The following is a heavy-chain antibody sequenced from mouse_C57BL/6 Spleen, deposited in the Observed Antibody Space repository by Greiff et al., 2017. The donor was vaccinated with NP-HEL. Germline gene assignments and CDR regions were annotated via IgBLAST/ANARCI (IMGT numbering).Heavy chain of an antibody. CDR1: GYAFSSYW. J-gene: IGHJ3*01. CDR2: IYPGDGDT. D-gene: IGHD1-1*01. Sequence: QVQLKESGAELVKPGASVKISCKASGYAFSSYWMNWVKQRPGKGLEWIGQIYPGDGDTNYNGKFKGKATLTADKSSSTAYMQLSSLTSEDSAVYFCARNHYGSSSAWFAYWGQGTLVTVSA. CDR3: ARNHYGSSSAWFAY. V-gene: IGHV1-80*01.